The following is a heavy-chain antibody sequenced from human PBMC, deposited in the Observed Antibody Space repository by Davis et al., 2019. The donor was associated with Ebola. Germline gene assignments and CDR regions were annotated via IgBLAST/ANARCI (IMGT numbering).Heavy chain of an antibody. D-gene: IGHD1-26*01. CDR2: ISAYNGNT. V-gene: IGHV1-18*01. CDR3: ATTLDQPLLDY. J-gene: IGHJ4*02. CDR1: GYTFTSYG. Sequence: ASVKVSCKASGYTFTSYGISWVRQAPGQGLEWMGWISAYNGNTNYARKFQGRVTITADKSTSTAYMELSSLRSEDTAVYYCATTLDQPLLDYWGQGTLVTVSS.